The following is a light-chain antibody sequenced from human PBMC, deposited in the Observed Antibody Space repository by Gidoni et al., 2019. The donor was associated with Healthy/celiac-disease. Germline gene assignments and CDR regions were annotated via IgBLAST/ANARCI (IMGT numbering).Light chain of an antibody. J-gene: IGKJ4*01. V-gene: IGKV3-15*01. CDR1: QSVSSN. CDR3: QQYNYWPA. Sequence: EIVMTQSPATLSVSPGERATLSCRASQSVSSNLAWYQQKPGQAPRLLIYGASTRATGIPARFSGSGSGTEFTLTISSLQSEDFTGYYCQQYNYWPAFGGGTKVEIK. CDR2: GAS.